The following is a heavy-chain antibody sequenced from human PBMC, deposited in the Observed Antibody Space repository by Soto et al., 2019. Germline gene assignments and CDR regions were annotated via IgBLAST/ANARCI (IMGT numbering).Heavy chain of an antibody. D-gene: IGHD1-26*01. V-gene: IGHV4-31*03. Sequence: QVQLQESGPGLVKPSQTLSLTCTVSGASINSGGYSWSWIRQLPGKGLEWIGYIYSSGSTYYNPSLEIRVTLSRDTSVTQCSLRPSSVTAADTAVYDCESGNAWDDLLTSWGQGTLLTFSS. CDR2: IYSSGST. J-gene: IGHJ5*02. CDR1: GASINSGGYS. CDR3: ESGNAWDDLLTS.